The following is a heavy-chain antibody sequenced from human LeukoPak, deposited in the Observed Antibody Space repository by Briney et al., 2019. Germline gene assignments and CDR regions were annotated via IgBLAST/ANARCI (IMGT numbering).Heavy chain of an antibody. CDR3: ASTGGWYGGYYYYMDV. CDR1: GFTFSSYA. CDR2: IYYSGST. J-gene: IGHJ6*03. V-gene: IGHV4-30-4*08. D-gene: IGHD6-19*01. Sequence: LRLSCAASGFTFSSYAMSWIRQPPGKGLEWIGYIYYSGSTYYNPSLKSRVTISVDTSKNQFSLKLSSVTAADTAVYYCASTGGWYGGYYYYMDVWGKGTTVTVSS.